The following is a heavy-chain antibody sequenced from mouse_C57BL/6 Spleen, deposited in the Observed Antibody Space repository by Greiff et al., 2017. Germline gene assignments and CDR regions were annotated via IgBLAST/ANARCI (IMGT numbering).Heavy chain of an antibody. CDR3: ARSRLDYAMDY. Sequence: VQLVESGAELVKPGASVKISCKASGYAFSSYWMNWVKQRPGKGLEWIGQIYPGDGDTNYNGKFKGKATLTADKSSSTAYMQLSSLTSEDSAVYFCARSRLDYAMDYWGQGTSVTVSS. V-gene: IGHV1-80*01. D-gene: IGHD2-4*01. CDR2: IYPGDGDT. J-gene: IGHJ4*01. CDR1: GYAFSSYW.